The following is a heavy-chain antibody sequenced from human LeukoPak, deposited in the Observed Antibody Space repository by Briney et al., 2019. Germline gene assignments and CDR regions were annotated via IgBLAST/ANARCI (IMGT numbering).Heavy chain of an antibody. D-gene: IGHD6-6*01. CDR2: IYYSGST. CDR1: GGSISSSSYY. Sequence: SETLSLTCTLSGGSISSSSYYWGWIRQPPGKGLEWIGSIYYSGSTYHNPSLKRRVTISVDTSKNQFSLKLSSVTAADTAVYYCAGGGSHSSSSAPGGVCFDYWGQGTLVTVSS. CDR3: AGGGSHSSSSAPGGVCFDY. V-gene: IGHV4-39*01. J-gene: IGHJ4*02.